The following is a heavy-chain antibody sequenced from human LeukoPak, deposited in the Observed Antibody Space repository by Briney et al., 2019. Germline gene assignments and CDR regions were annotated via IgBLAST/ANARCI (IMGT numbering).Heavy chain of an antibody. J-gene: IGHJ4*02. CDR1: GFTFSDYY. CDR2: ISSSGSTI. V-gene: IGHV3-11*01. D-gene: IGHD3-22*01. Sequence: GGSLRLSCAASGFTFSDYYMSGMRQAPGKGLEWVSYISSSGSTIYYADSVKGRFTISRDNAKNSLYLQMNSLRAEDTAVYYCARDYYYDSSGYFDYWGQGTLVTVSS. CDR3: ARDYYYDSSGYFDY.